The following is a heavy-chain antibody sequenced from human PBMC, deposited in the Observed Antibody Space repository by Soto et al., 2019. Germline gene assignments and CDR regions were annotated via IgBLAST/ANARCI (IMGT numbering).Heavy chain of an antibody. CDR3: ARDGSSSVRTRYLDY. V-gene: IGHV3-30*03. J-gene: IGHJ4*02. D-gene: IGHD6-6*01. CDR1: GFTFSSYG. Sequence: SLRLSCAASGFTFSSYGMHWVRQAPGKGLEWVAVISYDGSNKYYADSVKGRFTISRDNSKNTLYLQMNSLRAEDTAVYYCARDGSSSVRTRYLDYWGQGTLVTVSS. CDR2: ISYDGSNK.